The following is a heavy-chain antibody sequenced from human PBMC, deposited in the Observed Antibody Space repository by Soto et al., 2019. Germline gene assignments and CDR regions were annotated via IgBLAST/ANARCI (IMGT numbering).Heavy chain of an antibody. Sequence: QVQLVESGGGVVQPGRSPRLSCAASGFTFSSYGMHWVRQAPGKGLEWVAVISYDGSNKYYADSVKGRFTISRDNSKNTLYLQMNSLRAEDTAVYYCAKDLSDCSSTSCYYYYYYGMDVWGQGTTVTVSS. V-gene: IGHV3-30*18. D-gene: IGHD2-2*01. CDR1: GFTFSSYG. CDR2: ISYDGSNK. CDR3: AKDLSDCSSTSCYYYYYYGMDV. J-gene: IGHJ6*02.